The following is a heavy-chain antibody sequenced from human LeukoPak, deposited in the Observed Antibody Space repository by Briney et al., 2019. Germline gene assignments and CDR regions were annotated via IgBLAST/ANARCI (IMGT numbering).Heavy chain of an antibody. CDR1: GYSLTNYY. V-gene: IGHV1-2*02. Sequence: ASVKVSCKAFGYSLTNYYVHWVRQAPGQGLEWLGWINPNSGGTNFAQKFQGRVTMTRDTSINTAYMELSGLRSDDTAVYYCAREDLYNYPLDFWGQGTLVTVSS. J-gene: IGHJ1*01. D-gene: IGHD5-24*01. CDR2: INPNSGGT. CDR3: AREDLYNYPLDF.